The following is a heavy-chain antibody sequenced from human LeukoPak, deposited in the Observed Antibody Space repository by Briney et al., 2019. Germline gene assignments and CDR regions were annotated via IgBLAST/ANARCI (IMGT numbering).Heavy chain of an antibody. V-gene: IGHV3-7*04. CDR3: ARGGESRAMLHQ. CDR2: IRLDGSEK. D-gene: IGHD3-16*01. Sequence: GGSLRLSCAASGFTFSSNWMNWVRPVPGRGLEWVANIRLDGSEKDCVDSVKGRFTISRDNAKNLVYLQMSSLRVEDTALYYCARGGESRAMLHQWGQGTLVTVSS. J-gene: IGHJ4*02. CDR1: GFTFSSNW.